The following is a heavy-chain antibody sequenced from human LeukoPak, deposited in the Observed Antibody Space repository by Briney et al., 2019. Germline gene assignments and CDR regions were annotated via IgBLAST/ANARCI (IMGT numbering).Heavy chain of an antibody. J-gene: IGHJ4*02. Sequence: QSGGSLRLSCAASGFTFSSYAMHWVRQAPGKGLEWVAVISYDGSNKYYADSVKGRFTISRDNSKNTLYLQMNSLRAEDTAVYYCATIAVAGTYFDYWGQGTLVTVSS. CDR1: GFTFSSYA. D-gene: IGHD6-19*01. CDR3: ATIAVAGTYFDY. V-gene: IGHV3-30*14. CDR2: ISYDGSNK.